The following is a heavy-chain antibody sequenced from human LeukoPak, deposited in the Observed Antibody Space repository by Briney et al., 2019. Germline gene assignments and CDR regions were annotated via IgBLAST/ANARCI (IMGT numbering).Heavy chain of an antibody. D-gene: IGHD3-22*01. J-gene: IGHJ3*02. CDR2: ISGSGGST. V-gene: IGHV3-23*01. Sequence: GGFLRLSCAASGFTFSSYAMSWVRQAPGKGLEWVSAISGSGGSTYYADSVKGRFTISRDNSKNTLYLQMNSLRAEDTAVYYCAKPNYYDSSGYYWNDAFDIWGQGTMVTVSS. CDR1: GFTFSSYA. CDR3: AKPNYYDSSGYYWNDAFDI.